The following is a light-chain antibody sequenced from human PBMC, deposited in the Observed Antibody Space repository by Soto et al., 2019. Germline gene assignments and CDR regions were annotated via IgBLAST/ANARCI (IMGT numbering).Light chain of an antibody. J-gene: IGKJ1*01. CDR3: QQRNNWPPWT. CDR1: QSVSYY. CDR2: DAS. V-gene: IGKV3-11*01. Sequence: EIVLTQSPATLSLSPGERATLSCRASQSVSYYLAWYQQKPGQAPRLLIYDASNRATGIPARFRGSGSGTDFTLTISSLEPEDSAIYYCQQRNNWPPWTFGQGTKVEIK.